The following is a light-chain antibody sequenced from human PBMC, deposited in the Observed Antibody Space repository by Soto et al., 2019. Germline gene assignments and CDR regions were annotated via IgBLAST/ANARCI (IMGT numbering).Light chain of an antibody. CDR3: QQYYTTPLT. J-gene: IGKJ4*01. CDR1: QSVLSSSNNQNH. V-gene: IGKV4-1*01. CDR2: WAS. Sequence: DIVMTQSPDSLAVSLGERATINCKSSQSVLSSSNNQNHLAWYQQKPGQPPRLLIYWASTRGSGVPDRFSGGGSGKDFTLTISSLQAEDVAVYYCQQYYTTPLTFGGGTKVEI.